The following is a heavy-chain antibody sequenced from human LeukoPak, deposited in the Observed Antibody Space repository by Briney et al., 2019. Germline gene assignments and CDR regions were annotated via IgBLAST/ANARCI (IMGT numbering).Heavy chain of an antibody. CDR3: ARVLRWPSAFDI. D-gene: IGHD2-21*01. J-gene: IGHJ3*02. CDR2: IHTSGNT. V-gene: IGHV4-61*09. Sequence: SETLSLTCTVSGGSISSGSYCWSWIRQPAGKGLEWIGHIHTSGNTNYNPSLKSRVTISVDTSKNQFSLKLSSVTAAETAVYYCARVLRWPSAFDIWGQGTMVTVSS. CDR1: GGSISSGSYC.